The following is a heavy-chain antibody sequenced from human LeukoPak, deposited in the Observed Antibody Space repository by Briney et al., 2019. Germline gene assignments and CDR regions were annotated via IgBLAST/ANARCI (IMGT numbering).Heavy chain of an antibody. D-gene: IGHD5-24*01. Sequence: PGGSLRLSCAASGFTFSSYAMSWVRQAPGKGLEWVSAISGSGGSTYYADSVKGRFTISRDNSKNTLYLQMNSLRAEDTAVYYCAREPKTYQPGRDGYKFDYWGQGTLVTVSS. CDR3: AREPKTYQPGRDGYKFDY. V-gene: IGHV3-23*01. CDR1: GFTFSSYA. CDR2: ISGSGGST. J-gene: IGHJ4*02.